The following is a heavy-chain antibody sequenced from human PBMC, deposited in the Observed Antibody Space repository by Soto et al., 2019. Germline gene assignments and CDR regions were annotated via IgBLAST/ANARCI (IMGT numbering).Heavy chain of an antibody. J-gene: IGHJ5*02. D-gene: IGHD1-26*01. CDR1: GGSISSGGYY. CDR3: ARDNEVGATKWFDP. CDR2: IYYSGST. Sequence: SETLSLTCTVSGGSISSGGYYWSWIRQHPGKGLEWIGYIYYSGSTYYNPSLKSRVTISVDTSKNQFSLKLSSVTAADTAVYYCARDNEVGATKWFDPWGQGTLVTVSS. V-gene: IGHV4-31*03.